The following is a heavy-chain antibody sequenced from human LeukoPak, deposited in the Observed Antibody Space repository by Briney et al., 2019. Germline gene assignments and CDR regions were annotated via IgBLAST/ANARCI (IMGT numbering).Heavy chain of an antibody. J-gene: IGHJ4*02. CDR1: GGSISSSSYY. D-gene: IGHD1-26*01. Sequence: PSETLSLTCTVSGGSISSSSYYWGWIRQPPGKGLEWIGSIYYSGSTYYNSSLKSRVTISVDTSKNQFSLKLSSVTAADTAVYYCARQSAVGGGNFDYWGQGTLVTVSS. CDR2: IYYSGST. V-gene: IGHV4-39*01. CDR3: ARQSAVGGGNFDY.